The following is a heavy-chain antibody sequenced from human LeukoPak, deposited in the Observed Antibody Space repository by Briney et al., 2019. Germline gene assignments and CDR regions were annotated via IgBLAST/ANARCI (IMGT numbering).Heavy chain of an antibody. V-gene: IGHV3-33*01. D-gene: IGHD3-16*01. CDR3: ARGGNGPFDY. CDR2: IWYDGSNR. Sequence: GRSLRLSCAASGFTFSSYGMHWVRQAPGKGLEWVAVIWYDGSNRYYADSVKGRFTISRDNSKNTLYLQINSLRAEDTAVYYCARGGNGPFDYWGQGTLVTVSS. CDR1: GFTFSSYG. J-gene: IGHJ4*02.